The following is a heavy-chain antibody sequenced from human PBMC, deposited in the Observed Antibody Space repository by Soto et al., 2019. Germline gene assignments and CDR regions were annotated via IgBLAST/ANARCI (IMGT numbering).Heavy chain of an antibody. CDR2: IWYDGSNK. CDR3: AREGVDELESYIDY. Sequence: QVQLVESGGGVVQPGRSLRLSCAASGFTFSSYGMHWVRQAPGKGLEWVAVIWYDGSNKYYADSVKGRFTIFRDNSKNTLYLQMNGLRAEDTAGYYCAREGVDELESYIDYWGQGTLVTVSS. V-gene: IGHV3-33*01. J-gene: IGHJ4*02. D-gene: IGHD1-26*01. CDR1: GFTFSSYG.